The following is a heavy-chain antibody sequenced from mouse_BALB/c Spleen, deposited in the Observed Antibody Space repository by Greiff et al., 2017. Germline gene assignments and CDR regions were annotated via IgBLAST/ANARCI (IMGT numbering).Heavy chain of an antibody. J-gene: IGHJ2*01. CDR3: ASNGGYTNFDY. V-gene: IGHV1-7*01. Sequence: QVQLKQSGAELAKPGASVKMSCKASGYTFTSYWMHWVKQRPGQGLEWIGYINPSAGYTEYNQKFKDKATLTADKSSSTAYMQLRSLTSEDSAVYFWASNGGYTNFDYRGQGTTLTVSS. CDR1: GYTFTSYW. CDR2: INPSAGYT. D-gene: IGHD1-3*01.